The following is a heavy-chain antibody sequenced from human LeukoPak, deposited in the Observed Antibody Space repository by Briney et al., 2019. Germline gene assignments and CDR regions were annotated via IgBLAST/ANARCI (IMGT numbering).Heavy chain of an antibody. V-gene: IGHV4-39*01. CDR3: ARQLDY. J-gene: IGHJ4*02. CDR1: GDSISSSGYY. Sequence: SETLSLTCTVAGDSISSSGYYWGWIRQPPGRGMEWIGSIHHSGTTYYNPSLRSRVTISVDTSKNQVSLKLSSVTAADTAVYYCARQLDYWGQGTLVTVSS. CDR2: IHHSGTT.